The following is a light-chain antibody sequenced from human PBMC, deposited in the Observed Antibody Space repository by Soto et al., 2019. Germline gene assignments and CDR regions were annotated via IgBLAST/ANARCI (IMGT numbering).Light chain of an antibody. CDR3: SSYTSSSTGV. J-gene: IGLJ1*01. CDR1: SSDVGGYSY. V-gene: IGLV2-14*01. CDR2: DVG. Sequence: QSVLTQPASVSGSPGRSITISCTGTSSDVGGYSYVSWYQQHPGKAPKLMIYDVGNRPSGVSNRCSGSKSGNTASLTISGLQAEDEADYYCSSYTSSSTGVFGTGTKVTVL.